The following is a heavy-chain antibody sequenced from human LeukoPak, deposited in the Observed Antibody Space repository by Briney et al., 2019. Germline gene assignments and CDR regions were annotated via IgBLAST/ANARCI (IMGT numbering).Heavy chain of an antibody. CDR3: ARDQGTGFDY. J-gene: IGHJ4*02. D-gene: IGHD7-27*01. V-gene: IGHV3-30-3*01. Sequence: GGSLRLSCAASGFTFSSYAMHWVRQAPGKGLEWVAVISYDGSNKYYADSVKGRFTISRDNSKNTLYLQMNSLRAEDTAVYYCARDQGTGFDYWGQGTLVTVSS. CDR2: ISYDGSNK. CDR1: GFTFSSYA.